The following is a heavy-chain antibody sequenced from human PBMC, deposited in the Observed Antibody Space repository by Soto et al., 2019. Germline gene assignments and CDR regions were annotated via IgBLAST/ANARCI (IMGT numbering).Heavy chain of an antibody. CDR3: ASGPSLYYDILTGYFY. J-gene: IGHJ4*02. Sequence: GGSLRLSCAASGFTFSTYSVNWVRQAPGKGLEWVSSISSSSSYIYYADSVKGRFTISRDNAKNSLYLQMNSLRAEDTAVYYCASGPSLYYDILTGYFYWGQGTLVTVSS. D-gene: IGHD3-9*01. CDR2: ISSSSSYI. CDR1: GFTFSTYS. V-gene: IGHV3-21*01.